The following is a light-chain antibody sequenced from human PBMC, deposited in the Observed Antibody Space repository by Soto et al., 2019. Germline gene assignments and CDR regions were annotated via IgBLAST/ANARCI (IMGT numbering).Light chain of an antibody. CDR3: SSYRSGSTLVI. V-gene: IGLV2-14*01. CDR2: DVS. Sequence: QSALTQPASVSGSHGQSITISCTGSSRDVGGYNYVSWYQQHPDKAPKLMIYDVSNRPSGVSNRFSGSKSGNTASLTISGLQAEDEARYFCSSYRSGSTLVIFGGGTKLTVL. J-gene: IGLJ2*01. CDR1: SRDVGGYNY.